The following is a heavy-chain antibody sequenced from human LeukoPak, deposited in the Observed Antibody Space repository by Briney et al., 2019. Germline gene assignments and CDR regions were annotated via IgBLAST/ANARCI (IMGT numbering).Heavy chain of an antibody. CDR3: ARGVSYGVAGSLDY. D-gene: IGHD6-19*01. J-gene: IGHJ4*02. V-gene: IGHV3-53*01. CDR2: MYSGSST. CDR1: GFTVTSNY. Sequence: GGSLRLSCAASGFTVTSNYMSWVRQAPGKGLEWVSVMYSGSSTYYADSVKGRFTISRDNSKNTLYLQMNSLRAEDTAVYYCARGVSYGVAGSLDYWGQGTLVTVSS.